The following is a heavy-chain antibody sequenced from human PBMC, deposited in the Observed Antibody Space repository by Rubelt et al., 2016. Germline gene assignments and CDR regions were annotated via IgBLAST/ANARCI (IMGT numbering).Heavy chain of an antibody. CDR3: ARDFLPSSRGFHYYYGMDV. CDR1: GGSISSSSYY. CDR2: INHSGST. Sequence: QLQLQESGPGLVKPSETLSLTCTVSGGSISSSSYYWGWIRQPPGKGLEWIGEINHSGSTNYNPSPRVRVTISVDTSKNQFSLKLSSVTAADTAVYYCARDFLPSSRGFHYYYGMDVWGQGTTVTVSS. J-gene: IGHJ6*02. D-gene: IGHD3-10*01. V-gene: IGHV4-39*07.